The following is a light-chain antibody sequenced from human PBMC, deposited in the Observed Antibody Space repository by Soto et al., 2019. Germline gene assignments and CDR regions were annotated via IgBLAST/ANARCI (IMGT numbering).Light chain of an antibody. Sequence: EVELTQSPDILSVSPGETATLSCRASQSVRSNLAWYQHKPGQAPRLLIYGASTRATGIPARFSGSGSGREFTLTISSLQSEDFGLYYCQQYNIWPPLTFGGGTKVEIK. V-gene: IGKV3-15*01. CDR1: QSVRSN. CDR2: GAS. J-gene: IGKJ4*01. CDR3: QQYNIWPPLT.